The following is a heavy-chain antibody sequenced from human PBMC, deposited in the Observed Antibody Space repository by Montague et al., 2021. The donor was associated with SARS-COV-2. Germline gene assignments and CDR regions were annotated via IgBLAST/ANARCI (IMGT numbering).Heavy chain of an antibody. V-gene: IGHV4-34*01. J-gene: IGHJ4*02. CDR1: GGSFSGYY. CDR3: ARDRYSSSWYGQKYYVDY. D-gene: IGHD6-13*01. CDR2: INHSGST. Sequence: SETLSLTCAVYGGSFSGYYWSWIRQPPGKGLEWMGEINHSGSTNYNPPLKSRVTISVDTSKNQFSLKLSSVTAADTAVYYCARDRYSSSWYGQKYYVDYWGQGTLVTVSS.